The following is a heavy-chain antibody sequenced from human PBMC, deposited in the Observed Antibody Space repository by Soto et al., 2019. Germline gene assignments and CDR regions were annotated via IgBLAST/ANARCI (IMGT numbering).Heavy chain of an antibody. CDR3: AREGSSGWMNWFDP. J-gene: IGHJ5*02. V-gene: IGHV4-31*03. D-gene: IGHD6-19*01. CDR2: IYYSGST. Sequence: PSETLSLTGSFSGSSLSSCCYYWCWLLQHPGKGLEWIGYIYYSGSTYYNPSLKSRVTISVDTSKNQFSLKLSSVTAADTAVYYCAREGSSGWMNWFDPWGQGTLVTVSS. CDR1: GSSLSSCCYY.